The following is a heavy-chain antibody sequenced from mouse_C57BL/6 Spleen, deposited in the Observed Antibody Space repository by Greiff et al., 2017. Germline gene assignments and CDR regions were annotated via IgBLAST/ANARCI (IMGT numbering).Heavy chain of an antibody. CDR1: GYTFTSYW. CDR3: ARFQDSSGYGY. J-gene: IGHJ2*01. Sequence: VQLQQPGAELVRPGSSVKLSCKASGYTFTSYWMDWVKQRPGQGLEWIGNIYPSDSETHYNQKFKDKATLTVDKSSSTAYMQLSSLTSEDSAVYYCARFQDSSGYGYWGQGTTLTVSS. D-gene: IGHD3-2*02. V-gene: IGHV1-61*01. CDR2: IYPSDSET.